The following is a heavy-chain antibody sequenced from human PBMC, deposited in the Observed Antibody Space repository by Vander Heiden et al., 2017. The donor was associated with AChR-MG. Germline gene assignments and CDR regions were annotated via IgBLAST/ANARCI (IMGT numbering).Heavy chain of an antibody. J-gene: IGHJ3*02. V-gene: IGHV3-30-3*01. CDR2: ISYDGSNK. CDR1: GFTSSSYA. CDR3: ARVNTIFGVVYDAFDI. D-gene: IGHD3-3*01. Sequence: QVQLVESGGGVVQPGRSLGPSCAASGFTSSSYAMHWVRQAPGKGLEWVAVISYDGSNKYYADSVKGRFTISRDNSKNTLYLQMNSLRAEDTAVYYCARVNTIFGVVYDAFDIWGQGTMVTVSS.